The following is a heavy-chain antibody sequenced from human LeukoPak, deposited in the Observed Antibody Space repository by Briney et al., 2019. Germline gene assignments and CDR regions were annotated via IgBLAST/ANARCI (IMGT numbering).Heavy chain of an antibody. CDR1: GYTFTSYD. CDR2: MNPNSGNT. Sequence: ASVKVSCKASGYTFTSYDINWVRQATGQGLEWLGWMNPNSGNTGYAQKFQGRVTITRNTSTSTAYMEMSSLTSKDTAVYYCARGRDWLRWFDPWGQGTLVTVSS. V-gene: IGHV1-8*03. J-gene: IGHJ5*02. CDR3: ARGRDWLRWFDP. D-gene: IGHD3/OR15-3a*01.